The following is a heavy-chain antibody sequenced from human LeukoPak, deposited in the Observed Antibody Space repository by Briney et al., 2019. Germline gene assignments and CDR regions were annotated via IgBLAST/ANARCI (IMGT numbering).Heavy chain of an antibody. Sequence: GASVKVSCKASGGTFSSYAISWVRQAPGQGLEWMGGIIPVFDTANYAQKFQGRVTITADESTSIAYMELSSLRSEDTAVYYCARVGYCSGGSCPRRNYYYYYMDVWGKGTTVTISS. D-gene: IGHD2-15*01. CDR1: GGTFSSYA. CDR3: ARVGYCSGGSCPRRNYYYYYMDV. V-gene: IGHV1-69*13. CDR2: IIPVFDTA. J-gene: IGHJ6*03.